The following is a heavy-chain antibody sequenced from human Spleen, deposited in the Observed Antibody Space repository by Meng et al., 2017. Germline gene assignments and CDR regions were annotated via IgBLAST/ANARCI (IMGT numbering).Heavy chain of an antibody. CDR3: ASWIYSCGWQ. CDR2: IYHGGDT. D-gene: IGHD6-19*01. J-gene: IGHJ4*02. Sequence: QLQLQESGPGLVKPSETLSLTCVVSGGSISSIDWWSWVRQPPGKGLEWIGEIYHGGDTNYNPSLKSRVTIAIDRSKNQFSLKLSSVTAADTAVYYCASWIYSCGWQWGQGTLVTVSS. V-gene: IGHV4/OR15-8*02. CDR1: GGSISSIDW.